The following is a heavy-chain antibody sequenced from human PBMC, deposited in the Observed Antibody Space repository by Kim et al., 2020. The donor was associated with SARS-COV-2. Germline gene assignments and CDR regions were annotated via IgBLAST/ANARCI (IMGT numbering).Heavy chain of an antibody. CDR1: GGSISSGGYY. J-gene: IGHJ4*02. Sequence: SETLSLTCTVSGGSISSGGYYWSWIRQHPGKGLEWIGYIYYSGSTYYNPSLKSRVTISVDTSKNQFSLKLSSVTAADTAVYYCARELSMVARGVGTRFFDYWGQGTLVTVSS. CDR2: IYYSGST. CDR3: ARELSMVARGVGTRFFDY. D-gene: IGHD3-10*01. V-gene: IGHV4-31*03.